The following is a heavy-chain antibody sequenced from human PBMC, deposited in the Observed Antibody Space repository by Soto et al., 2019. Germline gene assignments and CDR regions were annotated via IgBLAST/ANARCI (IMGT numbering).Heavy chain of an antibody. V-gene: IGHV3-23*01. CDR2: ISNSGGST. CDR3: ASGYCSCGSCHYWYFDL. CDR1: GFTFSSYA. Sequence: EVQLLESGGGLVQPGGSLRLSCAASGFTFSSYAMNWVRQAPGKGLEWVSTISNSGGSTYYADSVKGRFTISRDNSKNTLYLQMNSLRADDTAIYYCASGYCSCGSCHYWYFDLWGRGTLVTVSS. D-gene: IGHD2-15*01. J-gene: IGHJ2*01.